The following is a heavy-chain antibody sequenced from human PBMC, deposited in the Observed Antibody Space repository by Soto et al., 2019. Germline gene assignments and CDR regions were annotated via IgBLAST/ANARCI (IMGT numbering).Heavy chain of an antibody. D-gene: IGHD3-3*01. V-gene: IGHV3-23*01. CDR2: ISGSGSST. J-gene: IGHJ5*02. Sequence: GGSLRLSCAGSGFTFSSYALSWVRQAPGTGLEWVSAISGSGSSTYYADSEKGRFTISRDNSKKTLYLQMNSLRAEDTAVSNCAKDPRITIFGVANWFDPGGQGSLVTVSS. CDR1: GFTFSSYA. CDR3: AKDPRITIFGVANWFDP.